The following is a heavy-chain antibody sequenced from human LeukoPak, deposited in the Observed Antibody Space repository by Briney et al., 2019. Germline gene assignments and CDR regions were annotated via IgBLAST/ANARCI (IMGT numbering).Heavy chain of an antibody. CDR2: VYYSGST. CDR1: GGSISSGGYY. D-gene: IGHD3-22*01. CDR3: ARGAYYYDSNGYFAPDY. Sequence: KSSQTLSLTCAVSGGSISSGGYYWSWIRQHPGKGLEWIGYVYYSGSTYYNPSLKSRATISVDTSKNQFSLKLSSVPAENTAVCYCARGAYYYDSNGYFAPDYWGQGTLVTVSS. J-gene: IGHJ4*02. V-gene: IGHV4-31*11.